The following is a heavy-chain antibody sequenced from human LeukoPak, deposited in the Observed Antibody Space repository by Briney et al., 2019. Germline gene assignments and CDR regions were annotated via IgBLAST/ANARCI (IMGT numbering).Heavy chain of an antibody. J-gene: IGHJ6*03. V-gene: IGHV4-59*12. D-gene: IGHD4-11*01. CDR1: GGSISSYY. CDR3: ARVLVTTYYYYYYMDV. CDR2: IYYSGST. Sequence: SETLSLTCTVSGGSISSYYWSWIRQPPGKGLEWIGYIYYSGSTNYNPSLKSRVTISVDRSKNQFSLKLSSVTAADTAVYYCARVLVTTYYYYYYMDVWGKGTTVTVSS.